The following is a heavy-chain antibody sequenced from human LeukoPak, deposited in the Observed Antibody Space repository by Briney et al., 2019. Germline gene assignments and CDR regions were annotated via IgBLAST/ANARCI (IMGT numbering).Heavy chain of an antibody. D-gene: IGHD5-18*01. Sequence: GGFLRLSCAASGFTFSSYGMHWVRQAPGKGLKWVAVIWYDGSNKYYADSVKGRFTISRDNSKNTLYLQMNSLRAEDTAVYYCAKEPVPYTAMAHFDYWGQGTLVTVSS. V-gene: IGHV3-33*06. CDR3: AKEPVPYTAMAHFDY. CDR2: IWYDGSNK. CDR1: GFTFSSYG. J-gene: IGHJ4*02.